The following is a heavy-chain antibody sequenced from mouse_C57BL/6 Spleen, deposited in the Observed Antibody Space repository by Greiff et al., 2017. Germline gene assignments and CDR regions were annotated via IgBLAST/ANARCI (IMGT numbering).Heavy chain of an antibody. Sequence: QVQLQQPGAELVKPGASVKLSCKASGYTFTSYWMHWVKQRPGQGLEWIGMIHPNSGSTNYNEKFKSKATLTVDKSSSTAYMQLSSLTSEDSAVYSCAGYYSSSYDYAMDYWGQGTSVTVSS. CDR2: IHPNSGST. V-gene: IGHV1-64*01. J-gene: IGHJ4*01. D-gene: IGHD1-1*01. CDR3: AGYYSSSYDYAMDY. CDR1: GYTFTSYW.